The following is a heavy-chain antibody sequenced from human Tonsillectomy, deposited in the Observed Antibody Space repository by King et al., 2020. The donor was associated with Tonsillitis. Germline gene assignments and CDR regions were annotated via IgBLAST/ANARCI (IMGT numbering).Heavy chain of an antibody. CDR1: AFTFSDYY. Sequence: VQLVESGGGLVKPGGSLRLSCAASAFTFSDYYMSWIRQAPGKGLEWISYISSGSSSSRYTNYADSVKGRFTISRDNAKNSLYLQMNSLRGEDTAVYYCARSRNHYDSSRPDSDWYFDLWGRGTLVTVSS. CDR2: ISSGSSSSRYT. CDR3: ARSRNHYDSSRPDSDWYFDL. V-gene: IGHV3-11*06. J-gene: IGHJ2*01. D-gene: IGHD3-22*01.